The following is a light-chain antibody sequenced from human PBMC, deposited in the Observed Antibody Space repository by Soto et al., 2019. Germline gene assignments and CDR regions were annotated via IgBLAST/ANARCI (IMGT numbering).Light chain of an antibody. CDR3: CSYTSSNTRV. CDR1: SSDVGGYGY. J-gene: IGLJ3*02. V-gene: IGLV2-14*01. CDR2: EVS. Sequence: QSVLTQPASVSGSPGQSITISCTGTSSDVGGYGYVSWYQHHPGKAPKLMIYEVSNRPSGVSNRFSGSKSGNTASLTISGLQAEDEADYYCCSYTSSNTRVFGGGTKVTVL.